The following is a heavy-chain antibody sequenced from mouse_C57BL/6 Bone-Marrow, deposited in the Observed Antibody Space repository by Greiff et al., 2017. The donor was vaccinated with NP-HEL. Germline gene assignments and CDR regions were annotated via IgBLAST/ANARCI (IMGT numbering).Heavy chain of an antibody. J-gene: IGHJ2*01. CDR1: GYTFTSYW. CDR2: IYPGNSDT. V-gene: IGHV1-5*01. D-gene: IGHD2-1*01. CDR3: TRWIYYGNYGYFDY. Sequence: EVQLHQSGAELARPGASVKMSCKTSGYTFTSYWMHWVKQRPGQGLEWIGAIYPGNSDTSYNQKFKGKAKLTAVTSASTAYMELSSLTNEDSAVYYCTRWIYYGNYGYFDYWGQGTTLTVSS.